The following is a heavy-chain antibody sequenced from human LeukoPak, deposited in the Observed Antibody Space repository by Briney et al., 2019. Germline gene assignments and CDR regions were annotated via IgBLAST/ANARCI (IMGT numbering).Heavy chain of an antibody. CDR2: MQSSGNS. CDR1: GDSISTYY. D-gene: IGHD5-18*01. Sequence: SETLSLTCSVSGDSISTYYWNWIRKPPGKGLEWIAFMQSSGNSNYNPSLKSRVTMFVDTSKNQFVLNLRSVTAADTAVYYCARDKRHSYGRYFDHWGQGMLVTVSS. J-gene: IGHJ4*02. V-gene: IGHV4-59*01. CDR3: ARDKRHSYGRYFDH.